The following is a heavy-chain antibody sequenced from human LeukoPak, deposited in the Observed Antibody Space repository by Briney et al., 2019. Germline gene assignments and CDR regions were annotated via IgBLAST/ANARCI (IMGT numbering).Heavy chain of an antibody. J-gene: IGHJ4*02. CDR3: ARVTGYVIEDNFDY. CDR1: GASISSYY. D-gene: IGHD2-15*01. CDR2: IYYSVST. Sequence: SETLSLTCTVTGASISSYYWSWIRQPPGKGLEWIGYIYYSVSTNYNPSLKSRVTISVDTSKNQFSLKLRSVTAADTSVYYCARVTGYVIEDNFDYWGQGTLVTVSS. V-gene: IGHV4-59*01.